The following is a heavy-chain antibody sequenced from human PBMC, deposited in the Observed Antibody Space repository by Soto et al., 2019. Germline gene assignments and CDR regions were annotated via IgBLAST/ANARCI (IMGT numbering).Heavy chain of an antibody. CDR1: GYTFTGYY. Sequence: ASVKVSCKASGYTFTGYYMHWVRQAPGQGLEWMGWINPNTGGTNYAQNFQGWVTMTRDTSISTAYMELSRLRSDDTAVYYCAGGCSSASYSTGGCFDPWGQGTLVTVSS. V-gene: IGHV1-2*04. D-gene: IGHD2-2*02. CDR2: INPNTGGT. CDR3: AGGCSSASYSTGGCFDP. J-gene: IGHJ5*02.